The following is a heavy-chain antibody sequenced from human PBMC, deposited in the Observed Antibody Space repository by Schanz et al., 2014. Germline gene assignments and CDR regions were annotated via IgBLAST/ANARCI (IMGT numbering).Heavy chain of an antibody. V-gene: IGHV1-18*01. Sequence: QVQLVQSGGEMKKPGASVKVSCKASGYTFTDYGINWVRQAPGQGLEWMGWISAYNGNTNYAQKLQGRVTMTTDTDTSTGYMELRSLRSDDTAVYYCARGGYSSGWYDRDIAHFDYGGQGTLVTVSS. J-gene: IGHJ4*02. D-gene: IGHD6-19*01. CDR3: ARGGYSSGWYDRDIAHFDY. CDR2: ISAYNGNT. CDR1: GYTFTDYG.